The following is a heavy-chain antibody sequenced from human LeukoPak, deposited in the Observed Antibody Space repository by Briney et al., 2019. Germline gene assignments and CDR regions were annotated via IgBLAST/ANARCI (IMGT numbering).Heavy chain of an antibody. V-gene: IGHV3-48*01. Sequence: PGGSLRLSCAASGFTFSTYTMNWVRQAPGKGLEWVSYISSSSSNIYYADSVKGRFTISRDNAKNSLYLQMNSLRAEDTAVYYCARVMTTVTRPIDYWGQGTLVTVSS. J-gene: IGHJ4*02. D-gene: IGHD4-11*01. CDR2: ISSSSSNI. CDR3: ARVMTTVTRPIDY. CDR1: GFTFSTYT.